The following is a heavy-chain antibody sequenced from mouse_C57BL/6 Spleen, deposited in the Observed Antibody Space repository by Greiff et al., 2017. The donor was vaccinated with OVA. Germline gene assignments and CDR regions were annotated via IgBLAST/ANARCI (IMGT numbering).Heavy chain of an antibody. CDR1: GYTFTSYD. D-gene: IGHD1-1*01. CDR3: ARLKDYYGSSPWYFDV. CDR2: IYPRDGST. J-gene: IGHJ1*03. Sequence: QVQLKESGPELVKPGASVKLSCKASGYTFTSYDINWVKQRPGQGLEWIGGIYPRDGSTKYNEKFKGKATLTVDTSSSTAYMELHSLTSEDSAVYFCARLKDYYGSSPWYFDVWGTGTTVTVSS. V-gene: IGHV1-85*01.